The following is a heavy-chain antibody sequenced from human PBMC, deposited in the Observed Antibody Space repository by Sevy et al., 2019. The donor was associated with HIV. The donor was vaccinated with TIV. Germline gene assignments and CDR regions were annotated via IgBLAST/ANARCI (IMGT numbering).Heavy chain of an antibody. CDR3: AAMATEGYYYMDV. D-gene: IGHD5-18*01. V-gene: IGHV5-51*01. CDR2: IYPDDSDT. J-gene: IGHJ6*03. CDR1: GFSFTSNW. Sequence: GESLKISCKGSGFSFTSNWIGWVRQMPGKGLEWMGFIYPDDSDTRYSPSFEGHVTISAGKSINTAYVQWSSLKASDTAIYYCAAMATEGYYYMDVWGKGTTVTVSS.